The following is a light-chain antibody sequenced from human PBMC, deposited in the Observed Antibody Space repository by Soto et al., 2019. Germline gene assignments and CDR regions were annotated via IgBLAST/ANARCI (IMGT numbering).Light chain of an antibody. J-gene: IGKJ2*01. Sequence: DIQMTQSPSSLSASVGDRVTITCRASQSIYNSLNWYHQKPGKAPKLLIYAASNLQSGVPSRFSGSGSGTDFTLSISSLQPEDFATYYCRQSYSAPYTFGQGTKLEI. V-gene: IGKV1-39*01. CDR1: QSIYNS. CDR2: AAS. CDR3: RQSYSAPYT.